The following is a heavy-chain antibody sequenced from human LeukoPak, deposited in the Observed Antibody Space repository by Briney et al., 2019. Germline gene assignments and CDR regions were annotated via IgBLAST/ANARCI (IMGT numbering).Heavy chain of an antibody. CDR2: ISYDGSNK. Sequence: PGGSLRLSCAASGFTFSSYWMSWVRQAPGKGLEWVAVISYDGSNKYYADSVKGRFTISRDNSKNTLYLQMNSLRAEDTAVYYCARDQDRMATISYYFDYWXXXTLVTVSS. CDR1: GFTFSSYW. V-gene: IGHV3-30-3*01. D-gene: IGHD5-24*01. CDR3: ARDQDRMATISYYFDY. J-gene: IGHJ4*01.